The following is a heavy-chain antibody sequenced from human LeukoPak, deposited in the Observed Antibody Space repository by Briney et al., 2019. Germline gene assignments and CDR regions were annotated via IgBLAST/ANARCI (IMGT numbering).Heavy chain of an antibody. D-gene: IGHD3-10*01. CDR2: IYYSGST. V-gene: IGHV4-39*01. Sequence: PSQTLSLTCTVSGGSISSGSYYWSWIRQPAGKGLEWIGSIYYSGSTYYNPSLKSRVTISVDTSKNQFSLKLSSVTAADTAVYYCARNYYGSGSYSNWFDPWGQGTLVTVSS. CDR1: GGSISSGSYY. CDR3: ARNYYGSGSYSNWFDP. J-gene: IGHJ5*02.